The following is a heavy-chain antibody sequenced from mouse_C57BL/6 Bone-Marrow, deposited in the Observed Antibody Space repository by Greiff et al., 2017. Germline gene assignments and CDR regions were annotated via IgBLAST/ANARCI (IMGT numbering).Heavy chain of an antibody. CDR2: IYPRSGNT. Sequence: QVQLQQSGAELARPGASVKLSCKASGYTFTSYGISWVKQRTGQGLEWIGEIYPRSGNTYYNEKFKGKATLTADKSSSTAYMELRSLTSEDSAVYFCARSYWYFDVCGTGTTVTVSS. V-gene: IGHV1-81*01. J-gene: IGHJ1*03. CDR1: GYTFTSYG. CDR3: ARSYWYFDV.